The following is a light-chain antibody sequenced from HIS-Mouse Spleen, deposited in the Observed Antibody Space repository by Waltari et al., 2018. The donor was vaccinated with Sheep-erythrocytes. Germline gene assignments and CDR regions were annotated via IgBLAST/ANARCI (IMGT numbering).Light chain of an antibody. CDR3: CSYAGSYNHS. J-gene: IGLJ1*01. CDR1: SSDVGGYNY. Sequence: QSALTQRRSVSGSPGQSVTISCTGTSSDVGGYNYVSWYQPNPGKAPKLLIYYVSKRPSGVPVRFSGSNSGNTASLTISGLHAEDEADYYCCSYAGSYNHSFATGTKVTAL. CDR2: YVS. V-gene: IGLV2-11*01.